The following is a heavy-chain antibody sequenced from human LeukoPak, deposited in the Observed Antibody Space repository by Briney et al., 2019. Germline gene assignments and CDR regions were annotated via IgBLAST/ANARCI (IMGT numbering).Heavy chain of an antibody. D-gene: IGHD2-21*01. V-gene: IGHV1-69*01. J-gene: IGHJ4*02. CDR3: ARAIGGVIGVTVDSYYFDC. CDR2: IIPISGTA. Sequence: SVEVSCKASGGTFNSYAFTWVRQAPGQGLEWMGGIIPISGTANYAQKLQGRLTITADESTSTAYMELSNLRSEDTAVYYCARAIGGVIGVTVDSYYFDCWGQGTLVTVSS. CDR1: GGTFNSYA.